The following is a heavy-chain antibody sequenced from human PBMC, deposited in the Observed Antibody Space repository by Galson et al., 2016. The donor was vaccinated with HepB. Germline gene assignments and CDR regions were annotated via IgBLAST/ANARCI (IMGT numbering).Heavy chain of an antibody. CDR1: GFIFSTHG. CDR2: IFPDGIKK. V-gene: IGHV3-33*01. J-gene: IGHJ6*02. Sequence: SLRLSCAASGFIFSTHGMHWVRQAPGKGLEWVAMIFPDGIKKYYAQSVQGRFTISRDTSKDTVYLEMNSLRAEDTAVFYCARDLDDTSGYDADDYYYGMDVWGQGTMVTVSS. D-gene: IGHD3-22*01. CDR3: ARDLDDTSGYDADDYYYGMDV.